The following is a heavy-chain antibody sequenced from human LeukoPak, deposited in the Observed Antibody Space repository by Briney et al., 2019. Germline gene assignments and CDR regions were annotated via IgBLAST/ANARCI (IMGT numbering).Heavy chain of an antibody. CDR2: ISSSSSYI. Sequence: GGSLRLSCAASGFTFSSYSMNWVRQAPGKGLEWVSSISSSSSYIYYADSVKGRFTISRDNAKNSLHLQMNSLRAEDTAVYYCASDGYSYGSDLRGHWGQGTLVTVSS. V-gene: IGHV3-21*04. J-gene: IGHJ4*02. D-gene: IGHD5-18*01. CDR3: ASDGYSYGSDLRGH. CDR1: GFTFSSYS.